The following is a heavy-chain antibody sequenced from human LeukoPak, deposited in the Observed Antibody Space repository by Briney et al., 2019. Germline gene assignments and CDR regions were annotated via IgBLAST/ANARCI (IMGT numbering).Heavy chain of an antibody. D-gene: IGHD3-22*01. J-gene: IGHJ4*02. CDR1: GFTFSSYW. CDR3: ARGTHYYESSGYDY. V-gene: IGHV3-7*03. Sequence: GGSLRLSCAASGFTFSSYWMSWVRQAPGKGLEWVANIKQDGSEKYYVDSVKGRFTISRDNAKNSLYLQMNSLRAEDTALYHCARGTHYYESSGYDYWGQGTLVTVSS. CDR2: IKQDGSEK.